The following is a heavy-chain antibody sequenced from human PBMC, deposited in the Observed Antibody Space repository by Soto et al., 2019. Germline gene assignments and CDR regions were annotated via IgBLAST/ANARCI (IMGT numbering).Heavy chain of an antibody. D-gene: IGHD3-10*01. V-gene: IGHV1-69*12. Sequence: QVQLVQSGAEVKKPGSSVKVSCKASGGTVSSYVISWVRQAPGQGLEWMGGIIPILGTVNYAQKFQGRVTITADESTSTAYMELSSLRSEDTAVYYCARDGSGGRSAYYYGMDVWGQGTTVTVSS. CDR3: ARDGSGGRSAYYYGMDV. CDR2: IIPILGTV. J-gene: IGHJ6*02. CDR1: GGTVSSYV.